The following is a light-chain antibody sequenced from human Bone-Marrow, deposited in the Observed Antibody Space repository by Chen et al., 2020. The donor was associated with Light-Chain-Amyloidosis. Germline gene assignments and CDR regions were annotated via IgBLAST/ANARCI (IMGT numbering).Light chain of an antibody. CDR2: KVS. Sequence: DVVMTQSPLSLPVTLGQPASISCRSSQSLVDSDGNTYLSWFQQRPGQSPRRLIYKVSNRDSGVPYRFSGSGSGTDFTLKIGRVEAEDVGVYYCMQGTHWPPVTFGQGTKVEIK. J-gene: IGKJ1*01. V-gene: IGKV2-30*01. CDR1: QSLVDSDGNTY. CDR3: MQGTHWPPVT.